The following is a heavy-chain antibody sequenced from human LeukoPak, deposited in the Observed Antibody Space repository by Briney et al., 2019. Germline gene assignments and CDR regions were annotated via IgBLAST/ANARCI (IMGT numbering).Heavy chain of an antibody. CDR1: GFTFSGSA. J-gene: IGHJ4*02. Sequence: GGSLRLSCAASGFTFSGSALHWVLQASGKGLEWVGRIRSTANGYATAYAASVKGRFTISRDDSKNTAYLQMDSLKTEDTAVYYCTGNYYGSGSYADFGYWGQGTLVTVSS. CDR3: TGNYYGSGSYADFGY. CDR2: IRSTANGYAT. V-gene: IGHV3-73*01. D-gene: IGHD3-10*01.